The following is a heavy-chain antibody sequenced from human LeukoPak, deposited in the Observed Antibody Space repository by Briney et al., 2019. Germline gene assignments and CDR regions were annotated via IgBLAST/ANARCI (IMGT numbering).Heavy chain of an antibody. CDR3: GRAFPPLRTSSAGDL. CDR1: VFTFSDYD. Sequence: GGSLRLSCSASVFTFSDYDMNWIRQAPGKGLEWISAISGRSSHTYYGDSVKGRFSISRDNAKNLLYLQMNGLGAEDTAVYYCGRAFPPLRTSSAGDLWGQGTLVTVSS. J-gene: IGHJ4*02. D-gene: IGHD3-16*01. V-gene: IGHV3-21*06. CDR2: ISGRSSHT.